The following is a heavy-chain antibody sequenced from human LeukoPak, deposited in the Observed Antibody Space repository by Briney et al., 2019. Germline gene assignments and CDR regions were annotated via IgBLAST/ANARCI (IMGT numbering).Heavy chain of an antibody. CDR1: GFTLSSYA. CDR3: AKAPVTTCSGAYCYPFDY. Sequence: GGSLRLSCAASGFTLSSYAMSWVRQGPGKGLEWVSAISVSGNTYHADSVKGRFTISRDSSKNTLYLQVNSLRAGDAAVYYCAKAPVTTCSGAYCYPFDYWSQGTLVTVSS. CDR2: ISVSGNT. J-gene: IGHJ4*02. D-gene: IGHD2-15*01. V-gene: IGHV3-23*01.